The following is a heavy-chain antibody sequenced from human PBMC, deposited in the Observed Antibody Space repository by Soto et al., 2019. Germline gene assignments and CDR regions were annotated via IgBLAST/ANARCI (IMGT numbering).Heavy chain of an antibody. J-gene: IGHJ4*02. Sequence: QVQLVQSGAEVKKPGASVKVSCKASGYTFTSYDINWVRQATGQGLEWMGWMNPNSGNTGYAQKFQGRVTMTRNTSRSRADMELSSLRSEDTSVYYCARLPPAYCGGDCSSGRDYWGQGTLGTVSS. V-gene: IGHV1-8*01. CDR3: ARLPPAYCGGDCSSGRDY. CDR2: MNPNSGNT. D-gene: IGHD2-21*02. CDR1: GYTFTSYD.